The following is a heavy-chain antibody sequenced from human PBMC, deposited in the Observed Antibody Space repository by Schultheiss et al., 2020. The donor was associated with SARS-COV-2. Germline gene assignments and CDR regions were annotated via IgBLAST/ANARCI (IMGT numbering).Heavy chain of an antibody. J-gene: IGHJ6*02. D-gene: IGHD6-19*01. CDR2: IIQIFGTA. V-gene: IGHV1-69*13. CDR1: GGTFSSYA. CDR3: ARGKVAGTANYGMDV. Sequence: SVKVSCKTSGGTFSSYAISWLRQAPGQGLEWMGGIIQIFGTANYAQKFQGRVTITADESTSTAYMELSSLRSEDTAVYYCARGKVAGTANYGMDVWGQGTTVTVSS.